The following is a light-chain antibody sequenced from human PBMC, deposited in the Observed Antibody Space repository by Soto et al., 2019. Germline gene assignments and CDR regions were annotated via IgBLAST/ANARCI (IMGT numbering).Light chain of an antibody. CDR2: KAS. J-gene: IGKJ2*01. CDR3: QQYKSYSRT. Sequence: DIQMTQSPSTLSAFVGDRVTITCRASQSISTWLAWYQQKPGNAPKLLIYKASSLETGVPSRFSGSGSGTEFTLTISSLQPDDFATYYYQQYKSYSRTFGQGTKLEIK. CDR1: QSISTW. V-gene: IGKV1-5*03.